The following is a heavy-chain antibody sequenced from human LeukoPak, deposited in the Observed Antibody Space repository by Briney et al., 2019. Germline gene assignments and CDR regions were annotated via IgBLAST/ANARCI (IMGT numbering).Heavy chain of an antibody. CDR3: AREGTGYSYGYYYFDY. V-gene: IGHV3-30-3*01. D-gene: IGHD5-18*01. Sequence: GGSLRLSCAASGFTFSSYAMHWVRQAPGKGLEWVAVISYDGSNKYYADSVKGRFTISRDNSKNTLYLQMNSLRAEDTAVYYCAREGTGYSYGYYYFDYWGQGTLVTVSS. CDR2: ISYDGSNK. CDR1: GFTFSSYA. J-gene: IGHJ4*02.